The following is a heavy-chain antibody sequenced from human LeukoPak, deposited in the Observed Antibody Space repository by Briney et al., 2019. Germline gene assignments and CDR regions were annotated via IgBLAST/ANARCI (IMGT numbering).Heavy chain of an antibody. V-gene: IGHV3-23*01. CDR3: AKGPGFLDAVDY. CDR2: ISGSGGST. J-gene: IGHJ4*02. CDR1: GFTFSSYA. D-gene: IGHD3/OR15-3a*01. Sequence: GGSLRLSCAASGFTFSSYAMSWIRQAPGKGLEWVSAISGSGGSTYYADSVKGRFTISRDNSKNTLYLQMNSLRAEDTAVYYCAKGPGFLDAVDYWGQGTLVTVSS.